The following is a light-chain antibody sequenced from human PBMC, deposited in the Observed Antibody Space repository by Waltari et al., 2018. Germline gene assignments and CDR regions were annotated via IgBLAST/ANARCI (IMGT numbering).Light chain of an antibody. J-gene: IGLJ2*01. V-gene: IGLV4-69*01. CDR3: QTWGTGIVV. CDR2: LNSDGSH. Sequence: QLVLTQSPSASASLGASVKLTCTLSRGHSSYAIAWHPQQPEKGPRYLMKLNSDGSHSKGDGIPDRFSASSSGAERYLTISSLQSEDEADYYCQTWGTGIVVFGGGTKLTVL. CDR1: RGHSSYA.